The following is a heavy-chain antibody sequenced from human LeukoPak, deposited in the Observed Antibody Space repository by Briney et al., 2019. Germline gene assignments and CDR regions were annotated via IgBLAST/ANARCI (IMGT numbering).Heavy chain of an antibody. D-gene: IGHD2-21*01. J-gene: IGHJ6*02. CDR3: ARDLQMWTADYYYGMDV. CDR1: GYTFTGYY. CDR2: INPNSGGT. Sequence: ASVEVSCKASGYTFTGYYMHWVRQAPGQGLEWMGWINPNSGGTNYAQKFQGRVTMTRDTSISTAYMELSRLRSDDTAVYYCARDLQMWTADYYYGMDVWGQGTTVTVSS. V-gene: IGHV1-2*02.